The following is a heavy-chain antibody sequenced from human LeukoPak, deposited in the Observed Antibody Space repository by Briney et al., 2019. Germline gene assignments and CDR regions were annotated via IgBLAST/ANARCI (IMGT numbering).Heavy chain of an antibody. D-gene: IGHD3-22*01. Sequence: SETLSLTCPVSGGSISSYYWRWLRQPPGEGLEWLGYIYYSGSTNYNPSLKSRVTISVDTSKNQFSLKLSSVTAADTAVYYCARGYYYDSSGYYDVGGYYFDYWGQGTLVTVSS. CDR1: GGSISSYY. CDR2: IYYSGST. J-gene: IGHJ4*02. V-gene: IGHV4-59*01. CDR3: ARGYYYDSSGYYDVGGYYFDY.